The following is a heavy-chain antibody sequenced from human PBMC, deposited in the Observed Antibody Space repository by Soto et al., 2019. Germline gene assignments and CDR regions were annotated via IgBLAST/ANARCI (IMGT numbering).Heavy chain of an antibody. CDR3: ARETASYYYDSSGYIDY. J-gene: IGHJ4*02. Sequence: SETLSLTCTVSGGSISSYYWSWIRQPPGKGLEWIGYIYYSGSTNYNPSLKSRVTISVDTSKNQFSLKLSSVTAADTAVYYCARETASYYYDSSGYIDYWGQGTLVTVSS. CDR2: IYYSGST. V-gene: IGHV4-59*01. CDR1: GGSISSYY. D-gene: IGHD3-22*01.